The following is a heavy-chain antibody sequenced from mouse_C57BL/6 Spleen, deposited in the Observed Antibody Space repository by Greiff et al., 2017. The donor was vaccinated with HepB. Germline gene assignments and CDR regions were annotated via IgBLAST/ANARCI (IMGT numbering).Heavy chain of an antibody. CDR3: ARDADAQATFDY. J-gene: IGHJ2*01. D-gene: IGHD3-2*02. V-gene: IGHV1-22*01. Sequence: EVQLQQSGPELVKPGASVKMSCKASGYTFTDYNMHWVKQSHGKSLEWIGYINPNNGGTSYNQKFKGKATLTVNKSSSTAYMELRSLTSEDSAVYYCARDADAQATFDYWGQGTTLTVSS. CDR2: INPNNGGT. CDR1: GYTFTDYN.